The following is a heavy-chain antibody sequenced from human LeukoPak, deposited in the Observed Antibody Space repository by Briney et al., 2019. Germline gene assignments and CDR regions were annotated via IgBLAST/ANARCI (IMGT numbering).Heavy chain of an antibody. CDR1: GFTFSSYS. D-gene: IGHD3-22*01. J-gene: IGHJ3*02. CDR3: ARDTGLDYYDSSGYFGDAFHI. Sequence: GGSLRLSCAASGFTFSSYSMNWVRQAPGKGLEWVSSISSGSSYIYYADSVKGRFTISRDNAKNSLYLQMNSLRAEDTAVYYCARDTGLDYYDSSGYFGDAFHIWGQGTMVTVSS. V-gene: IGHV3-21*01. CDR2: ISSGSSYI.